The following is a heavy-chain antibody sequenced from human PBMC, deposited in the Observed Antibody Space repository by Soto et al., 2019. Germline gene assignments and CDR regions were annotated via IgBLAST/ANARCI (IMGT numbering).Heavy chain of an antibody. CDR1: GASISIGGYF. D-gene: IGHD3-10*01. CDR2: IYYNGST. V-gene: IGHV4-31*03. Sequence: QVQLQESGPGLVKPSQTLSLTCTVSGASISIGGYFWSWIRQHPGKGLEWIGHIYYNGSTYYNPSLKSRLTISVDTSKNEFSLRLTSVTAADTAVYFCATDEYFGSEIDFYYYAMDAWGQGTTVTVSS. J-gene: IGHJ6*02. CDR3: ATDEYFGSEIDFYYYAMDA.